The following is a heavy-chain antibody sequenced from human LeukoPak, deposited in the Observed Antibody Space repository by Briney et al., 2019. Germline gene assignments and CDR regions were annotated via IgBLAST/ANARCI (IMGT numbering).Heavy chain of an antibody. Sequence: PSETLSLTCSVSGGSISSYYWNWIRQPPGKGLEWIGYIYYSGSTNYNPSLKSRVTISVDTSKNQFSLKLSSVTAADTAVYYCARGGWYPESFQHWGQGALVTVSS. D-gene: IGHD6-19*01. CDR1: GGSISSYY. J-gene: IGHJ1*01. V-gene: IGHV4-59*01. CDR3: ARGGWYPESFQH. CDR2: IYYSGST.